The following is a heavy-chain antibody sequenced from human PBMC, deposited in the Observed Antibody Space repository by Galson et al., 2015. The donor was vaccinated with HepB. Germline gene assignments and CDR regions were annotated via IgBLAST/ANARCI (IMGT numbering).Heavy chain of an antibody. J-gene: IGHJ6*03. D-gene: IGHD6-13*01. V-gene: IGHV3-33*01. Sequence: SLRLSCAASGFTFSSYGMHWVRQAPGKGLEWVAVIWYDGSNKYYADSVKGRFTISRDNSKNTLYLQMNSLRAEDTAVYYCAREAGAYYMDVWGKGTTVTVSS. CDR2: IWYDGSNK. CDR1: GFTFSSYG. CDR3: AREAGAYYMDV.